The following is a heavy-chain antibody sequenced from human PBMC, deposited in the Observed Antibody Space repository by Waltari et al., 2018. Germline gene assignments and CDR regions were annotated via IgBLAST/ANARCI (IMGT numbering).Heavy chain of an antibody. J-gene: IGHJ3*02. CDR3: AREPLNSYGRGAFDI. D-gene: IGHD5-18*01. V-gene: IGHV5-51*01. CDR2: MYPGGSDI. Sequence: EVQLVQSGAEVKKPGESLKISCEGSGTTFSRYWLGWVRQMPGKGLEWMGTMYPGGSDIRYSPSFQGQVTISADKSISTAYLQWSSLRASDTAIYYCAREPLNSYGRGAFDIWGQGTMVTVSS. CDR1: GTTFSRYW.